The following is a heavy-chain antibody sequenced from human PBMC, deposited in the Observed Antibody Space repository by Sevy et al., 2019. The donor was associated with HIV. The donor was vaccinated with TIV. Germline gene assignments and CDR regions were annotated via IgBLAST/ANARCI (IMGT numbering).Heavy chain of an antibody. CDR1: GYTFTGHY. V-gene: IGHV1-2*06. CDR2: INPKSGGT. CDR3: ARADNIGWSTLDAFDL. J-gene: IGHJ3*01. D-gene: IGHD6-19*01. Sequence: ASVKVSCKASGYTFTGHYMHWVQQAPGQGLEWMGRINPKSGGTNYAQKFQGRVTMTRDTSIIIAYMELSSLGSDDTAVYYCARADNIGWSTLDAFDLWGQGTMVTVSS.